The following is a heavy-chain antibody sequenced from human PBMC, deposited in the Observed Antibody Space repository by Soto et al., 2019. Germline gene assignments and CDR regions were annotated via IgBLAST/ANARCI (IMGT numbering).Heavy chain of an antibody. V-gene: IGHV1-69*01. CDR3: ARVGSGVAVAGRWFDP. CDR1: GGTFSSYA. CDR2: IIPIFGTA. D-gene: IGHD6-19*01. Sequence: QVQLVQSGAEVKKPGSSVKVSCKASGGTFSSYAISWVRQAPGQGLEWMGGIIPIFGTANYAQKFQGRVTITADESTSTAYMELSSLRSQDTAVYYCARVGSGVAVAGRWFDPWGQGTLVTVSS. J-gene: IGHJ5*02.